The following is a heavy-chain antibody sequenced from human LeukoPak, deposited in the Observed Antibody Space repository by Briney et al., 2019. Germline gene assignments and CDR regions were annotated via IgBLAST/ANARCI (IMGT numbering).Heavy chain of an antibody. Sequence: GGSLRLSCAASGFTFSSYAMHWVRQAPGKGLEWVAVISYDGSNKYYADSVKGRFTISRDNSKNTLYLQMNSLRAEDTAVYYCAKCRLTYYDSSGYSFDYWGQGTLVTVSS. D-gene: IGHD3-22*01. CDR3: AKCRLTYYDSSGYSFDY. V-gene: IGHV3-30*04. CDR1: GFTFSSYA. CDR2: ISYDGSNK. J-gene: IGHJ4*02.